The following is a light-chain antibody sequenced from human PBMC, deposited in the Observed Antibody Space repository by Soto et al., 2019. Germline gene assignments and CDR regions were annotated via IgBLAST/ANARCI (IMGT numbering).Light chain of an antibody. V-gene: IGKV1-27*01. J-gene: IGKJ1*01. Sequence: QMTQSPSSLSASVGDRVTITCRASQGISNYLAWYQQRPGRVPKLLIYGASNLQSEVPSRFSGSGSGTDFTLTITSLQPEDVATYYCQKYDSAARTFGQGTKV. CDR2: GAS. CDR1: QGISNY. CDR3: QKYDSAART.